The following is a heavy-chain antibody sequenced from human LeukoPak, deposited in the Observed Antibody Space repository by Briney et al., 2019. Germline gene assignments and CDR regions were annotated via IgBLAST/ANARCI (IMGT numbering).Heavy chain of an antibody. CDR2: ISGSGGST. J-gene: IGHJ4*02. CDR3: AKLKAQLIAVAAFDY. V-gene: IGHV3-23*01. D-gene: IGHD6-19*01. CDR1: GFTFSSYA. Sequence: GGSLRLSCAASGFTFSSYAMSWVRQAPGKGLEWVSAISGSGGSTYYADSVKGRFTISRDNSKNTLHLQMNSLRAEDTAVYYCAKLKAQLIAVAAFDYWGQGTLVTVSS.